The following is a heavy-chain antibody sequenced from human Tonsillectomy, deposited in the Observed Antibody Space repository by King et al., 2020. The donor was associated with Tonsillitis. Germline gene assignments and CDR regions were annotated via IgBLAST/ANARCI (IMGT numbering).Heavy chain of an antibody. V-gene: IGHV3-7*04. CDR2: TKPDGSEN. CDR1: GFTYSASW. J-gene: IGHJ4*02. Sequence: QLVQSGGGLVQPGGNLRLSCVASGFTYSASWMTWVRQAPGKGLEWVATTKPDGSENWYVESVKGRFTISRDNAKNSLYLQMNSLRAEETAVYYCARDQGYSSFDFWGQGTLVTVSS. D-gene: IGHD2-21*01. CDR3: ARDQGYSSFDF.